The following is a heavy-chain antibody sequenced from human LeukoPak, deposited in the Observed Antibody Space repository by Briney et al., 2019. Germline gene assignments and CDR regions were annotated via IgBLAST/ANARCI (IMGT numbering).Heavy chain of an antibody. Sequence: GGSLRLSCAASGFTVSSNYMSWVRQAPGKGLEWVSVIYSGGSTYYADSVKGRFTISRDNSKNTLYLQMNSLRAEDTAVYYCARENQLLEWFDPWGQGTLVTVSS. CDR1: GFTVSSNY. V-gene: IGHV3-53*01. J-gene: IGHJ5*02. CDR2: IYSGGST. D-gene: IGHD2-2*01. CDR3: ARENQLLEWFDP.